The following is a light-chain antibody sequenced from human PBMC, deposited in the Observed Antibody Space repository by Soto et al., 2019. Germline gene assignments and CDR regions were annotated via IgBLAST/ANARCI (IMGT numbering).Light chain of an antibody. V-gene: IGKV3-20*01. J-gene: IGKJ1*01. CDR2: GAS. Sequence: EIVLTQSPGTLSLSPGERATLSCRASQSVSSGFLAWYQQKPGQAPRLLIYGASSRATGIPDRFSGSGSGTDFALTISRLEPEDSAVYYCQQYGSSPQTFGQGNKVEI. CDR1: QSVSSGF. CDR3: QQYGSSPQT.